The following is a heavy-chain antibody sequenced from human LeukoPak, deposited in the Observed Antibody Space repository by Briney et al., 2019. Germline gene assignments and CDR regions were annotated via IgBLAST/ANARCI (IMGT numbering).Heavy chain of an antibody. CDR3: ARESAGELFIDY. J-gene: IGHJ4*02. D-gene: IGHD3-10*01. Sequence: GGSLRLSCAASGFTFSSYSMNWVRQAPGKGLEWVSYISSSGSTIYYADSVKGRFTISRDNAKNSLYLQMNSLRAEDTAVYYCARESAGELFIDYWGQGTLVTVSS. CDR2: ISSSGSTI. V-gene: IGHV3-48*04. CDR1: GFTFSSYS.